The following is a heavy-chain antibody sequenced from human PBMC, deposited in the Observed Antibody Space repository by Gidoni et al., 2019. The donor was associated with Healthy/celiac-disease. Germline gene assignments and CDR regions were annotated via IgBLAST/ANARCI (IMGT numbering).Heavy chain of an antibody. CDR3: ASVVVAGYGGKPAYYMDV. D-gene: IGHD2-15*01. CDR1: GFTFSDYC. Sequence: QVQLVESGGGLVKPGGSLRLPCAASGFTFSDYCRSWIRQAPGKGLEWVSYISSSSSYTNYADSVKGRFTISRDNAKNSLYLQMNSLRAEDTAVYYCASVVVAGYGGKPAYYMDVWGKGTTVTVSS. V-gene: IGHV3-11*06. J-gene: IGHJ6*03. CDR2: ISSSSSYT.